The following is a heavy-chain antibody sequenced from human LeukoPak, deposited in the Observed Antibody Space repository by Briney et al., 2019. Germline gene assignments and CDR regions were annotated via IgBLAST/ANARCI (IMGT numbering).Heavy chain of an antibody. CDR1: GFTVSSND. V-gene: IGHV3-53*01. CDR2: LYSGGSA. Sequence: GGSLRLSCAASGFTVSSNDMNWVRQAPRKGLEWVSLLYSGGSAYYADSVRGRFTISRDISKNTLYLQMNTLRVEDTAVYFCAGVLRGAFDIWGQGTMVTVSS. CDR3: AGVLRGAFDI. J-gene: IGHJ3*02.